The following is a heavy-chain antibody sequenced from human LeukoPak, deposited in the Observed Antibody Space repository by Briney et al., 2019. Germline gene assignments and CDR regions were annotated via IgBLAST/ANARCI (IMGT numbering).Heavy chain of an antibody. D-gene: IGHD3-22*01. CDR3: AKNYYDSSGYYYTFDY. CDR1: GFTFSIYA. Sequence: PGGSLRLSCAASGFTFSIYAMTWVRQAPGKGLEWVSVISGSSDTTYYADSVKGRFTISRDNSKNTLFLQMNSLRAEDTALYYCAKNYYDSSGYYYTFDYWGQGTLATVSS. J-gene: IGHJ4*02. V-gene: IGHV3-23*01. CDR2: ISGSSDTT.